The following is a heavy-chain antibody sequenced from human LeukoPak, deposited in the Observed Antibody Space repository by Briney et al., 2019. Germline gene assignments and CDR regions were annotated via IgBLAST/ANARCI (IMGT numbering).Heavy chain of an antibody. V-gene: IGHV4-4*07. J-gene: IGHJ5*02. D-gene: IGHD1-26*01. Sequence: SETLSLTCSVSGGSISSHYWSWIRQPAGKGLEWIGRIYTSGSTNYNPSLKSRVTMSVDTSKNQFSLKLSSVTAADTAVYYCARDRVTYSGSHLFDPWGQGTLVTVSS. CDR3: ARDRVTYSGSHLFDP. CDR2: IYTSGST. CDR1: GGSISSHY.